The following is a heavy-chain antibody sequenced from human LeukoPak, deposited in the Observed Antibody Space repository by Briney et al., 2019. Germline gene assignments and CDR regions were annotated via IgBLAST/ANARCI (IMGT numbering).Heavy chain of an antibody. V-gene: IGHV3-7*01. CDR1: GFTFSSYW. D-gene: IGHD6-6*01. Sequence: PGRSLRLSCAASGFTFSSYWMSWVRQAPGKGLEWVANIKQDGSQKYYVDSVTGRSTTSRDNSNNLLYLQTTSLRAEDTAVYYCARESFAARWDWGQGTLVTVSS. CDR3: ARESFAARWD. CDR2: IKQDGSQK. J-gene: IGHJ4*02.